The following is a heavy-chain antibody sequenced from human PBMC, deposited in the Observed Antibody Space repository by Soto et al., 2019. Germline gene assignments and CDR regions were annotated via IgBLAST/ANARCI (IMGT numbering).Heavy chain of an antibody. CDR1: GFTFSDYY. CDR3: ARSGLPLIEILDY. Sequence: GGSLRLSCAASGFTFSDYYMNWIRQAPGQGLEWLSFINPRGETRYIADSIRGRFTFSRDNARRSLYVQMNSLRAEDTAVYYCARSGLPLIEILDYWGHGTLVTVSS. V-gene: IGHV3-11*01. CDR2: INPRGETR. J-gene: IGHJ4*01. D-gene: IGHD1-1*01.